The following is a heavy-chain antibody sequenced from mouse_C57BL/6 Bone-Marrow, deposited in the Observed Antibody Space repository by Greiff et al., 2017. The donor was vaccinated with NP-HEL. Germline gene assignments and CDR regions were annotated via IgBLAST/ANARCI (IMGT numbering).Heavy chain of an antibody. J-gene: IGHJ1*03. D-gene: IGHD2-4*01. CDR2: ISGGGGNT. CDR1: GFTFSSYT. V-gene: IGHV5-9*01. CDR3: AYYDYDWYFDV. Sequence: EVMLVESGGGLVKPGGSLKLSCAASGFTFSSYTMSWVRQTPEKRLEWVATISGGGGNTYYPDSVKGRFTISRDNAKNTLYLQMSSLRSEDTALYYCAYYDYDWYFDVWGTGTTVTVSS.